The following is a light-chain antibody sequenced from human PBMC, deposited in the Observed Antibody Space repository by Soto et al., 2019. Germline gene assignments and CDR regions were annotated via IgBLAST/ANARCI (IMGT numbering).Light chain of an antibody. CDR1: SSDVGGYDS. Sequence: QSALTQPPSASGSPGQSVTISCTGASSDVGGYDSVSWYQQHPGKAPKLMIFDVSARPSGVPDRFSGSKSANTASLTISGLQAEDEADYYCCSYAGTYTPLFGGGTKLTVL. CDR2: DVS. J-gene: IGLJ2*01. CDR3: CSYAGTYTPL. V-gene: IGLV2-11*01.